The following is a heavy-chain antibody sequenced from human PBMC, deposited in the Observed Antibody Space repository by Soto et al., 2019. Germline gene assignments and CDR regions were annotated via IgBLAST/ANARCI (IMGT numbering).Heavy chain of an antibody. V-gene: IGHV3-33*01. CDR3: ARGYDFWSGYYYPYGMDV. Sequence: GGSLRLSCAASGFMFSNHGMHWVRQAPGKGLEWVAVIWSDGNNRYYADTVKGRFTISRDNSKNTLYLQMNSLRAEDTAVYYCARGYDFWSGYYYPYGMDVWGQGTTVTVSS. D-gene: IGHD3-3*01. CDR2: IWSDGNNR. CDR1: GFMFSNHG. J-gene: IGHJ6*02.